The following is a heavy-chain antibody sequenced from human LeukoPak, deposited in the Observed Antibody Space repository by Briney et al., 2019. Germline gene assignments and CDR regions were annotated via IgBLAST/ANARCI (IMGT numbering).Heavy chain of an antibody. CDR1: GGTFSSYA. J-gene: IGHJ3*02. Sequence: SVKVSCKASGGTFSSYAISWVRQAPGQGLEWMGGIIPIFGTANYAQKFQGRVTITADESTSTAYMELSSLRSEDTAVYYCARAFDGSGSYYYPPDAFDIWGQGIMVTVSS. CDR2: IIPIFGTA. V-gene: IGHV1-69*01. D-gene: IGHD3-10*01. CDR3: ARAFDGSGSYYYPPDAFDI.